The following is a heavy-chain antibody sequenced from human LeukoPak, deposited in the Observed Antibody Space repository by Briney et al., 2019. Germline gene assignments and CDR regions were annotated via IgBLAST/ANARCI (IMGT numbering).Heavy chain of an antibody. Sequence: SETLSLTCTVFGGSFTDYFWTWIRHSPGKGLEWIGEINDYTGDSKYNQSLNSRVSISREKSKNQLSLELRSVTAADTAVYYCARGRIAKIVVVHSFSYGMDVWGQGATVTVSS. CDR1: GGSFTDYF. J-gene: IGHJ6*02. V-gene: IGHV4-34*01. D-gene: IGHD3-22*01. CDR3: ARGRIAKIVVVHSFSYGMDV. CDR2: INDYTGDS.